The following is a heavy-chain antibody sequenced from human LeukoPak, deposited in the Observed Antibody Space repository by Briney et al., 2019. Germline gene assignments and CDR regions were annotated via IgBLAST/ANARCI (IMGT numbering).Heavy chain of an antibody. D-gene: IGHD3-22*01. CDR1: GYTFTGYY. V-gene: IGHV1-2*02. Sequence: ASVKVSCKASGYTFTGYYMHWVRRAPGQGLEWMGWINPNSGGTNYAQKFQGRVTMTRDTSISTAYMELSRLRSDDTAVYYCARDPGNYYDSSGIDYWGQGTLVTVSS. J-gene: IGHJ4*02. CDR3: ARDPGNYYDSSGIDY. CDR2: INPNSGGT.